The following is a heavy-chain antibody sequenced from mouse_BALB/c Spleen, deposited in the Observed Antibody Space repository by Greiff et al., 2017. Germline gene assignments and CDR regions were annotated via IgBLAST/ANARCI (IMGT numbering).Heavy chain of an antibody. CDR3: ARDSYDAMDY. CDR2: IDSYNGGT. V-gene: IGHV1S135*01. CDR1: GYSFTDYN. D-gene: IGHD3-2*01. J-gene: IGHJ4*01. Sequence: EVKLMVSGPELVKPGASVKVSCKASGYSFTDYNMYWVKQSHGKSLEWIGYIDSYNGGTSYNQQFKGKATLTVDKSFSTAFMHLNSLTSEDSAVYYCARDSYDAMDYWGQGTSVTVSS.